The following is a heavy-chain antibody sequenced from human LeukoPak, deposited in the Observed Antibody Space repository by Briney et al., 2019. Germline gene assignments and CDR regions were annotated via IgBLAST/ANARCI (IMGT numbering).Heavy chain of an antibody. D-gene: IGHD3-22*01. CDR3: AKASGSSGYHPDY. V-gene: IGHV3-30*18. CDR2: ISYDGSNK. J-gene: IGHJ4*02. Sequence: PGGSLRLSCAASGFTFSSCGMHWVRQAPGKGLEWVAVISYDGSNKYYADSVKGRFTISRDNSKNTLYLQMNSLRAEDTAVYYCAKASGSSGYHPDYWGQGTLVTVSS. CDR1: GFTFSSCG.